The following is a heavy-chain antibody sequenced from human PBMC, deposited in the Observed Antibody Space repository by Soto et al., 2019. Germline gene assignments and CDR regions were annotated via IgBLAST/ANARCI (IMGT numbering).Heavy chain of an antibody. J-gene: IGHJ4*02. CDR3: ARVPYSSGWYDY. CDR2: IWYDGSNK. V-gene: IGHV3-33*01. Sequence: GGSLRLSCAASGFTFSSYGMHWVRQAPGKGLEWVAVIWYDGSNKYYADSVKGRFTISRDNSKNTLYLQMNSLRAEDTAVYYCARVPYSSGWYDYWGQGTLVTVSS. D-gene: IGHD6-19*01. CDR1: GFTFSSYG.